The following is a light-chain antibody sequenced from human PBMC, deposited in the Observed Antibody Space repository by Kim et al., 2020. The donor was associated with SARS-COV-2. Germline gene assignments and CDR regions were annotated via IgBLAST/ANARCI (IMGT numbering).Light chain of an antibody. Sequence: APGKTARITSGRTNIGSNSVHRYRQKPGQAPMLVIDYYNDRPSGIPERFSVSNSGNTATLTISRIEAGDEADYYCQVWDSSSDPRVFGGGTQLTVL. J-gene: IGLJ3*02. V-gene: IGLV3-21*04. CDR1: NIGSNS. CDR3: QVWDSSSDPRV. CDR2: YYN.